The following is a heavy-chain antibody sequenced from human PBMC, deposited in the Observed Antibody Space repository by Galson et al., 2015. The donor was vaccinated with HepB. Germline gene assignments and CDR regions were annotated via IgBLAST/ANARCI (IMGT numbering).Heavy chain of an antibody. CDR1: GYTFSYNA. D-gene: IGHD3-3*01. J-gene: IGHJ4*02. CDR3: ARDNFYFDY. CDR2: INTNTGKP. Sequence: SVKVSCKASGYTFSYNALHWVRQAPGQGLEWMGWINTNTGKPTYAQGFTGRFVFSLDTSGSTAYLQISGLKAEDTAIYFCARDNFYFDYWGQGTLVTVSS. V-gene: IGHV7-4-1*02.